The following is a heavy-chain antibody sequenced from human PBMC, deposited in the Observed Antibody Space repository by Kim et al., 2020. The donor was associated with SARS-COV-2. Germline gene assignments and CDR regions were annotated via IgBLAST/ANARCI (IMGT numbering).Heavy chain of an antibody. V-gene: IGHV1-3*01. Sequence: KYSQNVQGIVTITSDTSATTAYMDLFSLRSEDTAVYYCARSVTTDYYFDNWGQGTLVTVSS. D-gene: IGHD4-17*01. J-gene: IGHJ4*02. CDR3: ARSVTTDYYFDN.